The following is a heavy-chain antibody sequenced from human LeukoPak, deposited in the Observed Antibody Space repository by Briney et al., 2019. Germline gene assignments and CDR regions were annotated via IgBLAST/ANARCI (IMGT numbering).Heavy chain of an antibody. CDR3: ERAPSEGGTDDAFDM. J-gene: IGHJ3*02. CDR1: GGSISSGSYY. D-gene: IGHD3-16*01. V-gene: IGHV4-61*02. CDR2: IYISGST. Sequence: SQTLSLTCTVSGGSISSGSYYWSWIRQPAGKGLEWIGRIYISGSTNYNPSLKSRVTISVDTSKNQFSLKVRSVTAADTAVYFCERAPSEGGTDDAFDMWGQGTMVTVSS.